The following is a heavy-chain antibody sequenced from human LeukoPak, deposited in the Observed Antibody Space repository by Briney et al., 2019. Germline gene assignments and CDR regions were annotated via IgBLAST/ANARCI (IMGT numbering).Heavy chain of an antibody. V-gene: IGHV3-11*01. CDR2: ISSSGSTK. J-gene: IGHJ4*02. CDR1: GFTVSSNY. Sequence: PGGSLRLSCAASGFTVSSNYMNWVRQAPGKGLEWVSYISSSGSTKYYADSVKGRFTISRDNAKNSLYLQMNSLRAEDTAVYYCARSDGLDYWGQGTLVTVSS. D-gene: IGHD5-24*01. CDR3: ARSDGLDY.